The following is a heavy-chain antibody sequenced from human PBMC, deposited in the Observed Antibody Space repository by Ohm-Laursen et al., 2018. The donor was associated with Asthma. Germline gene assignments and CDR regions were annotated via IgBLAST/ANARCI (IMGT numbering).Heavy chain of an antibody. CDR2: ISYDGTNR. J-gene: IGHJ4*02. CDR1: GFTFSNFA. Sequence: SLRLSCAASGFTFSNFAMHWVRQAPGRGLEWVAIISYDGTNRYYADSAKGRFTISRDNAKNSLYLQMNSLRAEDTAVYYCASGYSGYDSDRLSNFDYWGQGTLVTVSS. V-gene: IGHV3-30-3*01. D-gene: IGHD5-12*01. CDR3: ASGYSGYDSDRLSNFDY.